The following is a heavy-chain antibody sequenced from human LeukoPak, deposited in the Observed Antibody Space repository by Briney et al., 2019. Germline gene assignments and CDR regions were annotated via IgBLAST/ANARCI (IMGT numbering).Heavy chain of an antibody. CDR3: TTDYYDNSGYYWFDY. V-gene: IGHV3-15*01. J-gene: IGHJ4*02. D-gene: IGHD3-22*01. Sequence: GGSLRLSCAASGFTFSNAWMSWVRQAPGKGLEWVGRIKSKTDGGTTDYAAPVKGRFTISRDDSKNTLYLQMNSLKTEDTAVYYCTTDYYDNSGYYWFDYWGQGTLVTVSS. CDR1: GFTFSNAW. CDR2: IKSKTDGGTT.